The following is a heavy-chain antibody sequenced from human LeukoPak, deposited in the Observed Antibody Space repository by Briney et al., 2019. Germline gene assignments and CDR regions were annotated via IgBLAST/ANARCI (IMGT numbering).Heavy chain of an antibody. D-gene: IGHD3-10*01. CDR2: MNPNSGNT. J-gene: IGHJ3*02. V-gene: IGHV1-8*01. CDR3: ARADLMVRGVIAEIDI. Sequence: ASVKVSCKASGYTFTSYDINWVRQATGQGLEWMGWMNPNSGNTGYAQKFQGRVTMTRNTSISTAYMELSSLRSEDTAVYYCARADLMVRGVIAEIDIWGQGTMVTVSS. CDR1: GYTFTSYD.